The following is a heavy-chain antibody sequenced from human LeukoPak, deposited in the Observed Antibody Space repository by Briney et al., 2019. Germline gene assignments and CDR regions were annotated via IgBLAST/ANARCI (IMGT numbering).Heavy chain of an antibody. V-gene: IGHV4-39*07. CDR1: GGSISSSSYY. CDR3: AREGGDYGGNSQFWYFDL. Sequence: SETLSLTCTVSGGSISSSSYYWGWIRQPPGEGLKWIGSIYYSGSTYYNPSLKSRVTISVDTSKNQFSLKLSSVTAADTAVYYCAREGGDYGGNSQFWYFDLWGRGTLATVSS. D-gene: IGHD4-23*01. J-gene: IGHJ2*01. CDR2: IYYSGST.